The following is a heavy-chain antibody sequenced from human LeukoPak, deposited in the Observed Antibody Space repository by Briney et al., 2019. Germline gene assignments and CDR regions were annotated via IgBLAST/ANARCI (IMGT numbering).Heavy chain of an antibody. V-gene: IGHV6-1*01. CDR2: TYYRSKWYN. J-gene: IGHJ5*02. CDR3: ARGRKGSESYYWAGGHNWFDP. CDR1: GDSVSSNSVG. D-gene: IGHD3-10*01. Sequence: SQTLSLTCAISGDSVSSNSVGWNWIRQSPSRGLEWLGRTYYRSKWYNDYAVSVKSRITINTDTSRNQFSLQLNSVTPEDTAVYYCARGRKGSESYYWAGGHNWFDPWGQGTLVTVSS.